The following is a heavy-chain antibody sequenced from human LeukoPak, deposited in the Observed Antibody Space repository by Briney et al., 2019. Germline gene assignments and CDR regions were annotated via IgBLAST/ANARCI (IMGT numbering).Heavy chain of an antibody. CDR1: GGSFSGYY. Sequence: SETLSLTCAVYGGSFSGYYWSWIRQHPGKGLEWIGYIYYSGSTYYNPSLKSRVTISVDTSKNQFSLKLSSVTAADTAVYYCARVGYDFWSGSSGTFDYWGQGTLVTVSS. CDR3: ARVGYDFWSGSSGTFDY. J-gene: IGHJ4*02. V-gene: IGHV4-31*11. D-gene: IGHD3-3*01. CDR2: IYYSGST.